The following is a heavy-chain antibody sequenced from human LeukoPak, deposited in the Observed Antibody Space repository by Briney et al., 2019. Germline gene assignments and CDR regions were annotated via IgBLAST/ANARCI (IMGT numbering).Heavy chain of an antibody. V-gene: IGHV3-23*01. Sequence: GGSLRLSCAASGFTFSSYAMSWVRQAPGKGLEWVSAISGSGGSTYYADSVKGRFTISRDNSKNTLYLQMNSLRAEDTAVYYCARWTYYYDSSGYYSLHAFDIWGQGTMVTVSS. D-gene: IGHD3-22*01. J-gene: IGHJ3*02. CDR3: ARWTYYYDSSGYYSLHAFDI. CDR1: GFTFSSYA. CDR2: ISGSGGST.